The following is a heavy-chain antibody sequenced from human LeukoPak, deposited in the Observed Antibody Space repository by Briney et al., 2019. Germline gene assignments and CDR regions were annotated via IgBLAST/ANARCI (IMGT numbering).Heavy chain of an antibody. CDR1: EFSFGSYW. J-gene: IGHJ4*02. CDR2: IKSDGSAT. D-gene: IGHD2-2*03. V-gene: IGHV3-74*01. CDR3: AMDINGDLFHV. Sequence: PGGSLRLSCAGSEFSFGSYWMHWVRQPPEKGLEWVFSIKSDGSATAYADSVKGRFSMSTDSAKYTASLHMNSLRVEDTAMYYCAMDINGDLFHVGGQGTPVTVSS.